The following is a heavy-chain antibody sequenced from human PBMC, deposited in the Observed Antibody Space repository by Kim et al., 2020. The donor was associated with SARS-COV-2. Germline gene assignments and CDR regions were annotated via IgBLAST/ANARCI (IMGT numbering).Heavy chain of an antibody. D-gene: IGHD2-15*01. CDR3: ARSSLLDFDY. CDR2: GGR. Sequence: GGRNYAQRFQGRVTMTRDTSISSVYLGMTRLRSGDTAVYYCARSSLLDFDYWGQVTLVTVPS. V-gene: IGHV1-2*02. J-gene: IGHJ4*02.